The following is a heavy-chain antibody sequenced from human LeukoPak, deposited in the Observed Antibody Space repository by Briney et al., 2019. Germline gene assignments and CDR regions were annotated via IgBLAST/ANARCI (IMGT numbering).Heavy chain of an antibody. Sequence: GGSLRLSCAASGFTFDDYGMSWVRQAPGKGLEWVSGINWNGGSTGYADSVKGRFTISRDNAKNSLYLQMNSLRAEDTALYYCARLYYYDSSGYLFYFDYWGQGTLVTVSS. J-gene: IGHJ4*02. D-gene: IGHD3-22*01. CDR2: INWNGGST. CDR3: ARLYYYDSSGYLFYFDY. CDR1: GFTFDDYG. V-gene: IGHV3-20*04.